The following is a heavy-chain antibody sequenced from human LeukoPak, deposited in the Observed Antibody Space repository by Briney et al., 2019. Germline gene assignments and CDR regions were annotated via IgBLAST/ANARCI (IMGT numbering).Heavy chain of an antibody. J-gene: IGHJ2*01. D-gene: IGHD6-19*01. CDR2: INHSGST. V-gene: IGHV4-34*01. CDR3: ARVLEGSSGQHWYFDL. CDR1: GGSFSGYY. Sequence: SETLSLTCAVYGGSFSGYYWSWIRQPPGKGLEWIGEINHSGSTNYNPSLKSQVTISVDTSKNQFSLKLSSVTAADTAVYYCARVLEGSSGQHWYFDLWGRGTLVTVSS.